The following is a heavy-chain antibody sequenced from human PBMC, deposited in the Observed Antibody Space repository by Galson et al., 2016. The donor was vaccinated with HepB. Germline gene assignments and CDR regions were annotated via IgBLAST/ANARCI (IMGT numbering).Heavy chain of an antibody. Sequence: SLRLSCAASGFTFSSYSMNWVRQAPGKGLEWVSSISSSSSYIYYADSVKGRFTISRDNAKNSLYLQMNSLTAEDTAVYYCARPNSSSWAFDYWGQGTLVTVSS. J-gene: IGHJ4*02. D-gene: IGHD6-6*01. CDR3: ARPNSSSWAFDY. V-gene: IGHV3-21*01. CDR2: ISSSSSYI. CDR1: GFTFSSYS.